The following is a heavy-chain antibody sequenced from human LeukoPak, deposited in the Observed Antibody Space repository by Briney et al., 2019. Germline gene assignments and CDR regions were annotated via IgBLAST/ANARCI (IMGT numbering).Heavy chain of an antibody. V-gene: IGHV3-74*01. CDR3: ARSGGRYSGYDYFDY. J-gene: IGHJ4*02. Sequence: GGSLRLSCAVSGFTFSSYWMHWVRQAPGKGLVWVSRINGDGSSITYADSVKGRFTMSRDNPKNTLYLQMNSLRAEDTAVYYCARSGGRYSGYDYFDYWGQGTLVTVSS. CDR1: GFTFSSYW. D-gene: IGHD5-12*01. CDR2: INGDGSSI.